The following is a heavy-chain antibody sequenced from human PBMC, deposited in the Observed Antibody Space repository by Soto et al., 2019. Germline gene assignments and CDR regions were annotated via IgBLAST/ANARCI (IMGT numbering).Heavy chain of an antibody. CDR3: ARDNGYSYGYNLDH. CDR2: IYYSGST. CDR1: GGSISSYY. Sequence: SETLSLTCTVSGGSISSYYWSWIRQPPVKGLEWIGYIYYSGSTNYNPSLKSRVTISVDTSKSQFSLKLTSVTAADTAVYYCARDNGYSYGYNLDHWGQGTL. D-gene: IGHD5-18*01. V-gene: IGHV4-59*01. J-gene: IGHJ4*02.